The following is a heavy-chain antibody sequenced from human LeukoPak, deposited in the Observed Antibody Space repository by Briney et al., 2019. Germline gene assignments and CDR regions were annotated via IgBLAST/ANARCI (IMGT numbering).Heavy chain of an antibody. CDR2: IWYDGSDK. J-gene: IGHJ1*01. Sequence: PGGSPRLSCAASGFTFSSYGMHWVRQAPGKGLEWVALIWYDGSDKYYADSVKGRFTISRDNAKNSLYLQMNSLRTEDTALYYCAHTVTPRYFQFWGQGTLVTVSS. D-gene: IGHD4-17*01. CDR1: GFTFSSYG. CDR3: AHTVTPRYFQF. V-gene: IGHV3-33*03.